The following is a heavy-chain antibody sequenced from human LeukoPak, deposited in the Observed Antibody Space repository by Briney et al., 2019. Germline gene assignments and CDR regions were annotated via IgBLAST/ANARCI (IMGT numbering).Heavy chain of an antibody. V-gene: IGHV3-30*02. CDR1: GFTFSSYG. D-gene: IGHD4-17*01. Sequence: GSLRLSCAASGFTFSSYGMHWVRQAPGKGLEWVAFTRYDGSNKYYADSVKGRFTISRDNSKNTLYLQMNSLRAEDTAVYYCAAGGGGTVTTNWFDPWGQGTLVTVSS. CDR3: AAGGGGTVTTNWFDP. CDR2: TRYDGSNK. J-gene: IGHJ5*02.